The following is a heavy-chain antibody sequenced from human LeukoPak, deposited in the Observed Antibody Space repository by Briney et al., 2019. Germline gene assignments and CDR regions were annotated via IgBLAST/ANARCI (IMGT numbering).Heavy chain of an antibody. D-gene: IGHD6-13*01. CDR3: ARRLAAADLDY. J-gene: IGHJ4*02. Sequence: ASVKVSCKASGYTFTSYYMYWVRQAPGQGLEWMGWINPKSGDTKYAQKLQGRVTMTRDTSISTAYMELSSLRSDDTAVYYCARRLAAADLDYWGQGTLVTVSS. CDR1: GYTFTSYY. V-gene: IGHV1-2*02. CDR2: INPKSGDT.